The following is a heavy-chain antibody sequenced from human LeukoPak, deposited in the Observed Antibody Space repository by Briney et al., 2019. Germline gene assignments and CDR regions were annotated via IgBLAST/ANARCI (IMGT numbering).Heavy chain of an antibody. CDR1: GFTFSSYA. D-gene: IGHD6-19*01. CDR3: ARDGLRAFDI. V-gene: IGHV3-30*09. CDR2: ISYDGSNK. J-gene: IGHJ3*02. Sequence: GGSLRLSCAASGFTFSSYAMSWVRQAPGKGLEWVAVISYDGSNKYYADSVKGRFAISRDNSKNTLYLQMNSLRAEDTAVYYCARDGLRAFDIWGQGTMVTVSS.